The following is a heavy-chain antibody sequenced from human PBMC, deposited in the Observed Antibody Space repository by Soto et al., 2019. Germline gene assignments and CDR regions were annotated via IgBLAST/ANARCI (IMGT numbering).Heavy chain of an antibody. CDR2: IIPIFGTA. Sequence: GASVKVSCKASGGTFSSYAISWVRQAPGQGLEWMGGIIPIFGTANYAQKFQGRVTITADKSTSTAYMELSSLRSEDTAVYYCARSRDYYDSSGHQVPYYYGMDVWGQGTTVTVSS. V-gene: IGHV1-69*06. D-gene: IGHD3-22*01. CDR1: GGTFSSYA. J-gene: IGHJ6*02. CDR3: ARSRDYYDSSGHQVPYYYGMDV.